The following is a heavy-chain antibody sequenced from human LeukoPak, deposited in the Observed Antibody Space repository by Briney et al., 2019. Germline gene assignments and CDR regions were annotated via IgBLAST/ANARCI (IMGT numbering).Heavy chain of an antibody. J-gene: IGHJ4*02. CDR2: IYYSGST. CDR1: GGSISSSSFY. D-gene: IGHD3-22*01. Sequence: KPSETLSLTCTVSGGSISSSSFYWGWIRQPPGKGLEWIGNIYYSGSTYYNPSLKSRVTLPLDTSKNQFSLKLSSVTAADTAVYYCARLSHYSDSSGYYLGTYYFDYWGQGTLVTVSS. CDR3: ARLSHYSDSSGYYLGTYYFDY. V-gene: IGHV4-39*01.